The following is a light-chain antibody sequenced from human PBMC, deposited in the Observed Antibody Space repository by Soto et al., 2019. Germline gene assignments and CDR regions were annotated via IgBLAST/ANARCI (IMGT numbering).Light chain of an antibody. J-gene: IGLJ1*01. V-gene: IGLV2-14*03. CDR2: DVS. Sequence: QSALTQPSSVSVSPGQAITISCSGTSSDVGAFNYVPWYQQHPGKAPKLMIYDVSNRPSGVSNRFSGSKSGNTASLTISGLRAEDEADYYCNSYTSNNTYVFGTGTKVTVL. CDR3: NSYTSNNTYV. CDR1: SSDVGAFNY.